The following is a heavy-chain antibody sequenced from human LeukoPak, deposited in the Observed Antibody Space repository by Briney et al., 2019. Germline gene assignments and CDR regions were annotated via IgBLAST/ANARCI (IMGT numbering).Heavy chain of an antibody. J-gene: IGHJ4*02. CDR2: IYSGGST. V-gene: IGHV3-53*01. CDR1: GFTVSSNY. D-gene: IGHD3-10*01. CDR3: AKVSSNYYGSGSYQTLDY. Sequence: GGSLRLSCAASGFTVSSNYMSWVRQAPGKGLEWVSVIYSGGSTYYADSVKGRFTISRDNSKNTLDLQMNSLRAEDTAVYYCAKVSSNYYGSGSYQTLDYWGQGTLVTVSS.